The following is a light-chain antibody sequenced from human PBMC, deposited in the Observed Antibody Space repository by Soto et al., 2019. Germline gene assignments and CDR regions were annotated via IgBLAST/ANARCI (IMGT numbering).Light chain of an antibody. CDR1: QSVSSSS. CDR3: QQYGSSPLT. V-gene: IGKV3-20*01. Sequence: EVVLTQSPAHLSVSPGERATLSCRASQSVSSSSLAWYQQKPGQAPRLLLYGAFSRATGIPDRFSGIGSGTDFTLTISRLEPEDCAVDVGQQYGSSPLTFGGGTKVDIK. J-gene: IGKJ4*01. CDR2: GAF.